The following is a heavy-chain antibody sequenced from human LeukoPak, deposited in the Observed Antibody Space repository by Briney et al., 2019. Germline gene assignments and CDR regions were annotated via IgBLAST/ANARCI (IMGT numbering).Heavy chain of an antibody. CDR1: GFTLSSYD. J-gene: IGHJ4*02. Sequence: GGSLRLSCAASGFTLSSYDLNWVRQAPGKGLEWISTIAGNGYPFVVDSVKGRFTISRDNLRNTLYLQLNSLRPDDTAIYLCAKDGPYHFFDSWGQGALVTVSS. CDR3: AKDGPYHFFDS. D-gene: IGHD3-16*01. CDR2: IAGNGYP. V-gene: IGHV3-23*01.